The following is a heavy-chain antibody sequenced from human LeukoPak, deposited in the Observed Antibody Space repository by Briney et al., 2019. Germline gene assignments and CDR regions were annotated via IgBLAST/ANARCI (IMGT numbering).Heavy chain of an antibody. Sequence: GESLKISCRGSGYSFTSYWIAWFRQLPGKGLEWMGIIYPADSDTRYSPSFQGQVSISADKSMSIAYLQWRSLKASDTAMYYCARPHYYGSGSYYSGFDIWGQGTMVTVSS. CDR3: ARPHYYGSGSYYSGFDI. D-gene: IGHD3-10*01. V-gene: IGHV5-51*01. J-gene: IGHJ3*02. CDR2: IYPADSDT. CDR1: GYSFTSYW.